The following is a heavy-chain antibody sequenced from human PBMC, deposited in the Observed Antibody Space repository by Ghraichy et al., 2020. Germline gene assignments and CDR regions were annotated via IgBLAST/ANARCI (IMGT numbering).Heavy chain of an antibody. J-gene: IGHJ4*02. D-gene: IGHD3-22*01. V-gene: IGHV3-23*01. Sequence: GGSLRLSCAASGFTFSSYAMSWVRQAPGKGLEWVSAISGSGGSTYYADSVKGRFTISRDNSKNTLYLQMNSLRAEDTAVYYCAKQITYYYDSSGHIPDWGQGTLVTVSS. CDR1: GFTFSSYA. CDR3: AKQITYYYDSSGHIPD. CDR2: ISGSGGST.